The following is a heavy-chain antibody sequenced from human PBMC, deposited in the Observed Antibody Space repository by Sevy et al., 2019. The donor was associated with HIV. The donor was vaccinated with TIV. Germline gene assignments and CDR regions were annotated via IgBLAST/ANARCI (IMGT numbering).Heavy chain of an antibody. D-gene: IGHD3-22*01. V-gene: IGHV3-15*01. Sequence: GGSPRLSCAASGFTFSNAWMSWVRQAPGKGLEWVGRIKSKTDGGTTDYAAPVKGRFTISRDDSKNTLYLQMNSLKTEDTAVYYCTTDLHDSSLFDYWGQGTLVTVSS. J-gene: IGHJ4*02. CDR1: GFTFSNAW. CDR2: IKSKTDGGTT. CDR3: TTDLHDSSLFDY.